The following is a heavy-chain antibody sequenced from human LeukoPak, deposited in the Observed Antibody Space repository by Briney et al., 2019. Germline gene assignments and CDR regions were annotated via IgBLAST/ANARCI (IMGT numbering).Heavy chain of an antibody. CDR3: ARPTPSGSYLNWFDP. J-gene: IGHJ5*02. D-gene: IGHD1-26*01. Sequence: SETLSLTCTVSGDSISSSNYYWGWIRQPPGKGLEWIGSISYSGNTYHNPSLKSRVTISVDTSKNQFSLKLNSVTAADTAVYYCARPTPSGSYLNWFDPWGQGTLVTVSS. V-gene: IGHV4-39*01. CDR2: ISYSGNT. CDR1: GDSISSSNYY.